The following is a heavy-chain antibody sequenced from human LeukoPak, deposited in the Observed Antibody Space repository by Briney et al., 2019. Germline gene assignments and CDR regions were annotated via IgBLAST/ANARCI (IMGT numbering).Heavy chain of an antibody. CDR3: ARGKDCSSTSCYGGYYFDY. J-gene: IGHJ4*02. D-gene: IGHD2-2*01. Sequence: SETLSLTCAVYGGSFSGYYWSWIRQPPGKALEWIGEINHSGSTNYNPSLKSRVTISVDTSKNQFSLKLSSVTAADTAVYYCARGKDCSSTSCYGGYYFDYWGQGTLVTVSS. V-gene: IGHV4-34*01. CDR1: GGSFSGYY. CDR2: INHSGST.